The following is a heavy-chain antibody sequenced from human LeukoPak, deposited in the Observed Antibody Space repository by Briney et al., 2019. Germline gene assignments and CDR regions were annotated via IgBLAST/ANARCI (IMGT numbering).Heavy chain of an antibody. CDR3: AHIIATTPLYYFDY. CDR1: GFSLSTRGVG. J-gene: IGHJ4*02. CDR2: IYWDDDK. Sequence: SGPTLVKPTQTLTLTCTFSGFSLSTRGVGVGWIRQPPGKALEWLALIYWDDDKRYSPSLKSRLTITKDTSKNQVVLTMTNMDPVDTATYYCAHIIATTPLYYFDYWGQGTLVTVSS. D-gene: IGHD5-12*01. V-gene: IGHV2-5*02.